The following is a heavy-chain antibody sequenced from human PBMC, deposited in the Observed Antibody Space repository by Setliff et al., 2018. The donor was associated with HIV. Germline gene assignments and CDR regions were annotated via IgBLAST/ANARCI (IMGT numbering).Heavy chain of an antibody. V-gene: IGHV1-69*13. D-gene: IGHD6-19*01. CDR3: PRDGLLEAGIRFDY. CDR1: GGTFSSYD. J-gene: IGHJ4*02. Sequence: SVKVSCKASGGTFSSYDISWVRQAPGQGLEWMGRIIPVFGETNYAQKFQGRVTITADESSTTAYMELSSLRSDDTAVYYCPRDGLLEAGIRFDYWGQGTLVTVSS. CDR2: IIPVFGET.